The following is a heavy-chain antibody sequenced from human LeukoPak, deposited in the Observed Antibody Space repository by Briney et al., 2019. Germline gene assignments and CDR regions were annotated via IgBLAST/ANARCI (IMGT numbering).Heavy chain of an antibody. CDR2: IYPGDSDT. CDR3: ARGEYYYDKGREFDI. CDR1: GYRFTSYW. D-gene: IGHD3-22*01. J-gene: IGHJ3*02. V-gene: IGHV5-51*01. Sequence: GESLKISCKGSGYRFTSYWIGWVRPMPRKGPEWVGIIYPGDSDTRYSPSFQGQVTISADKSISTAYLQWSSLKASDTAMYYCARGEYYYDKGREFDIWGQGTMVTVSS.